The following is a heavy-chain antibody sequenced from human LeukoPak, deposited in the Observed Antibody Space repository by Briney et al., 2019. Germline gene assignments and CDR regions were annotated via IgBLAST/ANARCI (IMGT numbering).Heavy chain of an antibody. V-gene: IGHV4-39*01. CDR3: AILYCISTTCWFDP. CDR2: LSYTGST. CDR1: GGSISSSSYS. D-gene: IGHD2/OR15-2a*01. Sequence: SETLSLTCTVSGGSISSSSYSRGWIRQPPGKGLEWIGSLSYTGSTYYNPSLKSRVTISVDTSKSQFFLKLTSVTAADTAVYYCAILYCISTTCWFDPWGQGNPGHRLL. J-gene: IGHJ5*02.